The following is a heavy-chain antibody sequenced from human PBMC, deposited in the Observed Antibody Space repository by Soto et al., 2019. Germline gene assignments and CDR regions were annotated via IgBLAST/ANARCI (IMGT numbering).Heavy chain of an antibody. CDR2: INPNSGGT. CDR1: GYTFTGYY. CDR3: AGERWQVAVRPFAFDI. J-gene: IGHJ3*02. D-gene: IGHD6-19*01. V-gene: IGHV1-2*04. Sequence: ASVKVSCKASGYTFTGYYMHWVRQAPGQGLEWMGWINPNSGGTNYAQKFQGWFTMTRDTSISTAYMELSRLRSDDTAVYFCAGERWQVAVRPFAFDIWGQGTLVTVS.